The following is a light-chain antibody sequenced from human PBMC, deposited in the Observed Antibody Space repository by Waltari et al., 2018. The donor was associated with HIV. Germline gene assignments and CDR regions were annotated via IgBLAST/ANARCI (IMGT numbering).Light chain of an antibody. Sequence: QSVLTQPPSVSAAPGQTVTISCSGRGSNIGGHEVSWHQQLPGTAPKPLIYDNNKLTSGIPDRFAGSKSGTAATLGITGLQSGDEADYYCGTWDSSLSAVFGGGTKVTV. V-gene: IGLV1-51*01. CDR1: GSNIGGHE. CDR2: DNN. CDR3: GTWDSSLSAV. J-gene: IGLJ3*02.